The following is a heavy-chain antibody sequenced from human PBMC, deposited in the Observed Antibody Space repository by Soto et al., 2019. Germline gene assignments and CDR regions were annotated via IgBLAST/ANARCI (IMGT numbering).Heavy chain of an antibody. CDR1: GYTFTSYG. D-gene: IGHD6-19*01. V-gene: IGHV1-18*01. J-gene: IGHJ4*02. CDR2: ISAYNGNT. Sequence: ASVKVSCKASGYTFTSYGISWVRQAPGQGLERMGWISAYNGNTNYAQKLQGRVTMTTDTSTSTAYMELRSLRSDDTAVYYCARAELYSSGWYGFDYWGQGTLVTVSS. CDR3: ARAELYSSGWYGFDY.